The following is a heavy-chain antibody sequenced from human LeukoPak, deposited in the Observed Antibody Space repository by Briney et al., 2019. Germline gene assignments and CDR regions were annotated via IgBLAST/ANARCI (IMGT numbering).Heavy chain of an antibody. CDR2: ISNSGGST. Sequence: PGGSLRLSCAASGFTVGSNYMSWVRQAPGKGLEWVSVISNSGGSTFYADSVKGRFTISRDNSKNTLYLQMNSLRAEDTAVYYCAKRASGSGTSLYYFDYWGQGTLVTVSS. CDR1: GFTVGSNY. J-gene: IGHJ4*02. D-gene: IGHD3-10*01. CDR3: AKRASGSGTSLYYFDY. V-gene: IGHV3-23*01.